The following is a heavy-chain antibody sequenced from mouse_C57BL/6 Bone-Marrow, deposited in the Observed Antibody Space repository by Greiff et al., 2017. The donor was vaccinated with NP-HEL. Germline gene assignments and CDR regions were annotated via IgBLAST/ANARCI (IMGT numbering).Heavy chain of an antibody. Sequence: EVQLVESGGGLVQPGGSLKLSCAASGFTFSDYGMAWVRQAPRKGLEWVAFISNLAYSIYYADTVTGRFTISRENAKNTLYLEMSSLRSEDTAIYYCARHEGAGSSWYFDVWGTGTTVTVSS. CDR3: ARHEGAGSSWYFDV. V-gene: IGHV5-15*01. D-gene: IGHD1-1*01. CDR1: GFTFSDYG. J-gene: IGHJ1*03. CDR2: ISNLAYSI.